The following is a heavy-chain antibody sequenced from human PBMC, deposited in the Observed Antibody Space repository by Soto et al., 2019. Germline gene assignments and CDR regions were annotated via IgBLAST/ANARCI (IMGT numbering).Heavy chain of an antibody. V-gene: IGHV3-48*03. CDR1: GFTFSSYE. Sequence: GGSLRLACAASGFTFSSYEMNWVRQAPGKGLEWVSYISSSGITIYYADSVKGRFTISRDNAKNSLYLQMNSLRAEDTAVYYCARARRTRLTMIVVAGSAFDIWGQGTMVTVSS. D-gene: IGHD3-22*01. CDR2: ISSSGITI. CDR3: ARARRTRLTMIVVAGSAFDI. J-gene: IGHJ3*02.